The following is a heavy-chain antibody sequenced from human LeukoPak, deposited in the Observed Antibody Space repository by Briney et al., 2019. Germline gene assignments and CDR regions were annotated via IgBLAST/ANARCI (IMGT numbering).Heavy chain of an antibody. D-gene: IGHD2-15*01. V-gene: IGHV3-11*06. J-gene: IGHJ5*02. Sequence: GGSLRLSCAASGFTFSDYYMSWPRQAPGRGVEGVSYISSSSSYTNYADSVKGRFTISRDNAKNSLYLQMNSLRAEDTAVYYCARYCSGGSCYVNWFDPWGQGTLVTVSS. CDR3: ARYCSGGSCYVNWFDP. CDR1: GFTFSDYY. CDR2: ISSSSSYT.